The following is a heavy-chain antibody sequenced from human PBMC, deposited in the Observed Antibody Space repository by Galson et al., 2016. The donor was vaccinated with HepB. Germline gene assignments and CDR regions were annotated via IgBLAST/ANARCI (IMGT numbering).Heavy chain of an antibody. CDR3: ASGYSYGYFYY. V-gene: IGHV3-21*01. D-gene: IGHD5-18*01. CDR2: ISSSSSYI. CDR1: GFTFNTYG. Sequence: SLRLSCAASGFTFNTYGMSWVRQAPGKGPEWVSSISSSSSYIYYADSVKGRFTISRDNAKNSLYLQMNSLRAEDTAVYYCASGYSYGYFYYWGQGTLVTVSS. J-gene: IGHJ4*02.